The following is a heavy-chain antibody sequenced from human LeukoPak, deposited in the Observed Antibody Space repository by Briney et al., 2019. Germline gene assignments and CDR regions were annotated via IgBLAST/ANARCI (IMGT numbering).Heavy chain of an antibody. CDR3: ARPGPTFGGVITYFDY. V-gene: IGHV3-20*04. CDR1: GFTFDDYG. Sequence: TGGSLRLSCAASGFTFDDYGMSWVRQAPGKGLEWVSGIDWNGGSTGYADSVKGRFTISRDNAKNSLYLQMNSLRAEDTALYYCARPGPTFGGVITYFDYWGQGTLVTASS. D-gene: IGHD3-16*02. CDR2: IDWNGGST. J-gene: IGHJ4*02.